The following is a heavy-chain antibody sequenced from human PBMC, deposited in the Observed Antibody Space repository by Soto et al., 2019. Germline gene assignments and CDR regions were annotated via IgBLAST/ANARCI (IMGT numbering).Heavy chain of an antibody. V-gene: IGHV2-5*02. CDR3: APNPYDSGWSHFDY. D-gene: IGHD6-19*01. Sequence: QITLKESGPTLVKPTQTLTLTCTFSGFSLSTTGWAVGWIRQPPGKALEWLAIIYWDDDKRYSPSLKTRLTITKDTSKNQVVLTMTNMDPVDAATYYCAPNPYDSGWSHFDYWGQGTLVTVSA. J-gene: IGHJ4*02. CDR2: IYWDDDK. CDR1: GFSLSTTGWA.